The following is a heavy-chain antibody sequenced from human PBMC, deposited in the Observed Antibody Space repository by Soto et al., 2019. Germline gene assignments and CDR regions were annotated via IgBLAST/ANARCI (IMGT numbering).Heavy chain of an antibody. V-gene: IGHV3-30-3*01. D-gene: IGHD3-10*01. J-gene: IGHJ4*02. CDR1: GFTFSSYA. Sequence: GGSLRLSCAASGFTFSSYAMHWVRQAPGKGLEWVSFISCDGSRKYCADSVKGRFTISRDNSENTLYLQMNGLRAEDTAVYYCARETPSTQTGFDYWGLGTLVTVSS. CDR2: ISCDGSRK. CDR3: ARETPSTQTGFDY.